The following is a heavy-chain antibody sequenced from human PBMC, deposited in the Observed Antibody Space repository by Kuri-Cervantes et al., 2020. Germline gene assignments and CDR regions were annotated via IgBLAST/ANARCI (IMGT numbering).Heavy chain of an antibody. J-gene: IGHJ6*02. D-gene: IGHD3-16*01. CDR2: ISAYNGNT. CDR1: GYTFTSYG. V-gene: IGHV1-18*01. Sequence: ASVKVSCKASGYTFTSYGISWVRQAPGQGLEWMGWISAYNGNTNYAQKLQGRVTMTTDTSTSTAYMELRSLRSDDTAVYYCAKDPGKVYDYVWGGGMDIWGQGTTVTVSS. CDR3: AKDPGKVYDYVWGGGMDI.